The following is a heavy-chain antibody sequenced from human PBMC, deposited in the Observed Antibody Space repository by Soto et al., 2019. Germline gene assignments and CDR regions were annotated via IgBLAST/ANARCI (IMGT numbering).Heavy chain of an antibody. D-gene: IGHD2-2*01. CDR3: ARGRYCSSTSCPTYYYYYYMDV. CDR2: IYYSGST. J-gene: IGHJ6*03. CDR1: GGSIRSYC. V-gene: IGHV4-31*02. Sequence: SETLSLTCTVSGGSIRSYCWTWIRQHPGKGLEWIGYIYYSGSTYYNPSLKSRVTISVDTSKNQFSLKLSSVTAADTAVYYCARGRYCSSTSCPTYYYYYYMDVWGKGTTVTVSS.